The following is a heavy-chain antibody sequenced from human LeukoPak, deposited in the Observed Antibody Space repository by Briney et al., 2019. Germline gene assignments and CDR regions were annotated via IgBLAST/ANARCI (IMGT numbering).Heavy chain of an antibody. CDR1: GFTFTGYY. V-gene: IGHV1-2*02. D-gene: IGHD4-23*01. J-gene: IGHJ4*02. CDR3: ARDSYGGNWSLGY. CDR2: VNPNTGGT. Sequence: ASMKLSCKASGFTFTGYYFHWVRQAPGQGLEWMGWVNPNTGGTNYAQMLQGRVTMTRDTSISTAYMELSRLTYDDTAVYYCARDSYGGNWSLGYWGQGTLVTVSS.